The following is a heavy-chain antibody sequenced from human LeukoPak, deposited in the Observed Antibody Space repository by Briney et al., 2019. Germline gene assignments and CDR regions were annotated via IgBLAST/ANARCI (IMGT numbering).Heavy chain of an antibody. J-gene: IGHJ4*02. D-gene: IGHD1-26*01. CDR2: IYTSGST. CDR1: GGSISSGGYY. CDR3: ARERGWELGPIDY. V-gene: IGHV4-61*02. Sequence: TPSQTLSLTCTVSGGSISSGGYYWSWIRQHPGKGLEWIGRIYTSGSTNYNPSLKSRVTISVDTSKNQFSLKLSSVTAADTAVYYCARERGWELGPIDYWGQGTLVTVSS.